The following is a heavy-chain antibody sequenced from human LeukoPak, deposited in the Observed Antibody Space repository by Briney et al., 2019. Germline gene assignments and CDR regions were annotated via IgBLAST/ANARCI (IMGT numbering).Heavy chain of an antibody. V-gene: IGHV4-59*01. J-gene: IGHJ4*02. CDR2: IYYSGST. CDR1: GGSISSYY. Sequence: SETLSLTCTVSGGSISSYYWSWIRQPPGKGLEWIGYIYYSGSTNYNPSLKSRVTISVDTSKKQFSLKLSSVTAADTAVYYCASIAVAGDFDYWGQGTLVTVSS. D-gene: IGHD6-19*01. CDR3: ASIAVAGDFDY.